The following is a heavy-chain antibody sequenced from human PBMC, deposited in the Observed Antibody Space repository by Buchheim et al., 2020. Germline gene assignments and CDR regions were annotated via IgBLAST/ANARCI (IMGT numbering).Heavy chain of an antibody. V-gene: IGHV3-30*03. D-gene: IGHD3-3*01. CDR3: ARIHTYYDFWSGYEDY. CDR1: GFTFSSYG. CDR2: ISYDGSNK. J-gene: IGHJ4*02. Sequence: VQLLESGGGVVQPGRSLRLSCAASGFTFSSYGMHWVRQAPGKGLEWVAVISYDGSNKYYADSVKGRFTISRDNSKNTLYLQMNSLRAEDTAVYYCARIHTYYDFWSGYEDYWGQGTL.